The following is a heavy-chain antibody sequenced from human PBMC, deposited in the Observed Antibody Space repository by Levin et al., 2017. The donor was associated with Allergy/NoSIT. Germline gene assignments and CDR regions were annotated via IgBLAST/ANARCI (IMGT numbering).Heavy chain of an antibody. V-gene: IGHV4-31*03. J-gene: IGHJ6*02. Sequence: LRLSCTVSGASITSGNYYWSWIRQPPGKGLEWIGFISYTGNAYYNPSLESRLTMSLDTSKNQFSLKMTSVTVADLAVDYCERDECAWFGEYYGMGAWGHGTTVAVSS. CDR1: GASITSGNYY. D-gene: IGHD3-10*01. CDR3: ERDECAWFGEYYGMGA. CDR2: ISYTGNA.